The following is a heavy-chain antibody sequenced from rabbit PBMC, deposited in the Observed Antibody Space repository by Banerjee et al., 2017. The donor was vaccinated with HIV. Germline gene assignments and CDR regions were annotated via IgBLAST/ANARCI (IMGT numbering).Heavy chain of an antibody. Sequence: QEQLEESGGDLVKPEGSLTLTCTASGFSFSSSDYMCWVRQGPGKGLEWITSIYAGSSGATYSATWAKGRFTISKTSSTTVTLQMTSLTAADTATYFCARDLVGVIGWNFYLWGPGTLVTVS. V-gene: IGHV1S45*01. CDR3: ARDLVGVIGWNFYL. J-gene: IGHJ4*01. CDR1: GFSFSSSDY. D-gene: IGHD1-1*01. CDR2: IYAGSSGAT.